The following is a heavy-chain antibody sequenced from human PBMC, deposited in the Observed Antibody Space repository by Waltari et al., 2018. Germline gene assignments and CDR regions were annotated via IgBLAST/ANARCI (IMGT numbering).Heavy chain of an antibody. CDR2: IFPSGST. V-gene: IGHV4-4*02. J-gene: IGHJ4*02. CDR1: DGSISSASW. Sequence: QLQLQESGPGLLKPSETLSLTCHVSDGSISSASWWSWIRQSPGKGLEWIGEIFPSGSTTYHPSLESRVTISQDYSKNQFSLKRNSVTAADTAVYYCAGGSSMQQLMRYWGQGILVTVSS. CDR3: AGGSSMQQLMRY. D-gene: IGHD6-13*01.